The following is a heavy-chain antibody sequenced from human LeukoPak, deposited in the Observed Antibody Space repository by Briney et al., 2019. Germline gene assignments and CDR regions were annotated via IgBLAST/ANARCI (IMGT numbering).Heavy chain of an antibody. CDR2: IKEDGSEK. Sequence: GGSLRLSCAASGFTFSSYWMSWVRQAPGKGLEWVANIKEDGSEKYYADSVKGRFTISRDNAKNSLYLQMNSLRAEDTAVYCCARDDGELSAFDIWGQGTMVTVSS. CDR3: ARDDGELSAFDI. D-gene: IGHD1-26*01. CDR1: GFTFSSYW. V-gene: IGHV3-7*01. J-gene: IGHJ3*02.